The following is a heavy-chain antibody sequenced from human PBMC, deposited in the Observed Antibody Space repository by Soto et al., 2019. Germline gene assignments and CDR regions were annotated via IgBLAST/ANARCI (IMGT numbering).Heavy chain of an antibody. CDR1: GYAFSSSS. V-gene: IGHV1-58*01. CDR3: AAVPGGFGC. Sequence: PLKRSLKAAGYAFSSSSVERVRQARGQRLEWIGWIVIGTGNTNYAQRFQGRVTFTRDMSTSTAYMELSSLSSEVTGVYYCAAVPGGFGCWGEGTLVTVSS. J-gene: IGHJ4*02. D-gene: IGHD1-1*01. CDR2: IVIGTGNT.